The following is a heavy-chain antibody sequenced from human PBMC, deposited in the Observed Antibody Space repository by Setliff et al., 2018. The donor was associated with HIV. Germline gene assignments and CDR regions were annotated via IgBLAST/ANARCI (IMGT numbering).Heavy chain of an antibody. Sequence: SETLSLTCSASGGSISYYHWSWIRQPAGKGLEWIGRIYYTGFTDYNPSLKSRLTMSVDTSRNQFSLKLSSVTAADTAVYFCARSIYGSGSYPLDYWGQGILVTVSS. CDR2: IYYTGFT. CDR3: ARSIYGSGSYPLDY. CDR1: GGSISYYH. D-gene: IGHD3-10*01. J-gene: IGHJ4*02. V-gene: IGHV4-4*07.